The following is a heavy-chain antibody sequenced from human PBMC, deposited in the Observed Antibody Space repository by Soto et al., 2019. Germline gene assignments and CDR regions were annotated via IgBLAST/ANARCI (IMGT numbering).Heavy chain of an antibody. J-gene: IGHJ4*02. D-gene: IGHD2-2*01. Sequence: QVQLQQWGAGLLKPSETLSLTCAVYGVSFSGYYWSWIRQPPGKGLEWIGEINHSGSTNYNPSLKSRVTISVDTSTNQFSLKLSSVTAADTAVYYCARVRGYCSSTSCYVVDYWGQGTLVTVSS. CDR2: INHSGST. V-gene: IGHV4-34*01. CDR3: ARVRGYCSSTSCYVVDY. CDR1: GVSFSGYY.